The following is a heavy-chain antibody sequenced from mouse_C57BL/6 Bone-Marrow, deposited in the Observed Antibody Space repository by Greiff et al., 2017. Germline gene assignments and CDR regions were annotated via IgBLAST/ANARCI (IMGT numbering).Heavy chain of an antibody. CDR2: IYPRSGNT. CDR3: ARTRNYYGSSYGYFDY. D-gene: IGHD1-1*01. CDR1: GYTFTSYG. V-gene: IGHV1-81*01. J-gene: IGHJ2*01. Sequence: QVQLKQSGAELARPGASVKLSCKASGYTFTSYGISWVKQRTGQGLEWIGEIYPRSGNTYYNEKFKGKATLTADKSSSTAYMELRSLTSEDSAVYFCARTRNYYGSSYGYFDYWGQGTTLTVSS.